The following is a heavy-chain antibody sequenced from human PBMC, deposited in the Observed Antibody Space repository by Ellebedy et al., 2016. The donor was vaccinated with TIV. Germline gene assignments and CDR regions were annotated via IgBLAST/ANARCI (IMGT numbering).Heavy chain of an antibody. Sequence: GESLKISCAASGFTFSSYWMHWVRQAPGKGLVWVSRINNDGSSTSYADSVKGRFTISRDNAKNTLYLQLNSLRAEDTAVYFCARATYYGSGSYFVYWGQGTLVTVSS. J-gene: IGHJ4*02. CDR1: GFTFSSYW. CDR2: INNDGSST. D-gene: IGHD3-10*01. V-gene: IGHV3-74*01. CDR3: ARATYYGSGSYFVY.